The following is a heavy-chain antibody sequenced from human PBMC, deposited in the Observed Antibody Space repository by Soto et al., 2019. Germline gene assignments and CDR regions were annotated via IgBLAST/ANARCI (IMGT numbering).Heavy chain of an antibody. CDR3: AKGESKAGMDV. CDR2: ISYDVSNY. CDR1: GFTFRSYG. J-gene: IGHJ6*02. Sequence: QVQVVGSGGGVVQPGRSLRLSCAASGFTFRSYGRHWVRQAPGKGLEWVAAISYDVSNYYYVDSVKGRFTISRDNSKNTLHLQMNSLRAEDTAVYYCAKGESKAGMDVWGQGTTVTVSS. D-gene: IGHD1-26*01. V-gene: IGHV3-30*18.